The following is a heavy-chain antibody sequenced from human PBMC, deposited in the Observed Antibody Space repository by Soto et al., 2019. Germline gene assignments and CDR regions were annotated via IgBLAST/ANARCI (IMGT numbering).Heavy chain of an antibody. V-gene: IGHV3-30-3*01. J-gene: IGHJ5*02. CDR3: ARDNLAGLNYGEGNWFDP. D-gene: IGHD4-17*01. Sequence: QVQLVESGGGVVQPGRSLRLSCAASGFTFSSYAMHWVRQAPGKGLEWVAVISYDGSNKYYADSVKGRFTISRDNSKNTLYLQMNSLRAEDTAVYYCARDNLAGLNYGEGNWFDPWGQGTLVTVSS. CDR1: GFTFSSYA. CDR2: ISYDGSNK.